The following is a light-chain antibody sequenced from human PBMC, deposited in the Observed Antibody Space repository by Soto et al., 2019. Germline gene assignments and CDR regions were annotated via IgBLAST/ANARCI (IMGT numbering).Light chain of an antibody. CDR3: TSYTNRYTYV. Sequence: QSVLTQPASVSGSPGQSITISCTGTSSDVGGYDYVGWYQQHPGKAPKLMIYNVYNRPSGVSFRFSGSKSGNTASLTISGLQTEDEADYYCTSYTNRYTYVFGPGNKVTVL. J-gene: IGLJ1*01. V-gene: IGLV2-14*01. CDR1: SSDVGGYDY. CDR2: NVY.